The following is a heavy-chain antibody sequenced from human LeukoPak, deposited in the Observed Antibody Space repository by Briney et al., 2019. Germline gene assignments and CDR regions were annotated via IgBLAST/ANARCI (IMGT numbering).Heavy chain of an antibody. V-gene: IGHV3-30*02. J-gene: IGHJ4*02. D-gene: IGHD3-22*01. CDR3: ARHQYHYYDSSGYYAPSYFDY. Sequence: GGSLSLSCAASGFTFSSYGMHWVRQAPGKGLEWVAFIRYDGSNKYYADSVKGRFTISRDNSKNTLYLQWNRLRAQERAWTYFARHQYHYYDSSGYYAPSYFDYWGQGTLVTVSS. CDR2: IRYDGSNK. CDR1: GFTFSSYG.